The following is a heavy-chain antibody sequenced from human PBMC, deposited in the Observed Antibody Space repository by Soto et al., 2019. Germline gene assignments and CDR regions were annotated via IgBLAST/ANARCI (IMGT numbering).Heavy chain of an antibody. Sequence: SETLSLTCTVSGVSIRDYYWGWIRQSPGKGLEWIGYIYYTGTTKYNPSLKSRVTISVDSSKNQFSLKLDSVTAADTAVYYCARLGGYYQAFDSWGQGTLVTVSS. CDR3: ARLGGYYQAFDS. J-gene: IGHJ4*02. CDR1: GVSIRDYY. CDR2: IYYTGTT. V-gene: IGHV4-59*08. D-gene: IGHD3-22*01.